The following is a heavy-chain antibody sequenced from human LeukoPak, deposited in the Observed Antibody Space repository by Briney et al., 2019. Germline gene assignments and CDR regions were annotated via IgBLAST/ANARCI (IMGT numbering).Heavy chain of an antibody. V-gene: IGHV4-61*02. CDR3: ARAPLYSSSNDY. CDR2: IYTSGST. CDR1: GGSISSGSYY. Sequence: SETLSLTCTVSGGSISSGSYYWSWIRQPAGKGLEWIGRIYTSGSTNYNPSLKSRVTISVDTSKNQFSLKLSSVTAADTAVYYCARAPLYSSSNDYWGQGTLVTVSS. J-gene: IGHJ4*02. D-gene: IGHD6-13*01.